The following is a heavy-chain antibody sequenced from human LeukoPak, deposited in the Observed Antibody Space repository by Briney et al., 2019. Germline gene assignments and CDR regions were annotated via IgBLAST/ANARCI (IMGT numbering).Heavy chain of an antibody. V-gene: IGHV3-23*01. CDR3: ASPTFPYYYDSSGYY. D-gene: IGHD3-22*01. CDR1: GFTFSNYA. CDR2: ISGSGGST. Sequence: LGGSLRLSCAASGFTFSNYAMSWVRQAPGKGLEWVSAISGSGGSTYYADSVKGRFTISRDNSKNTLYLQMNSLRAEDTAEYYCASPTFPYYYDSSGYYWGQGTLVTVSS. J-gene: IGHJ4*02.